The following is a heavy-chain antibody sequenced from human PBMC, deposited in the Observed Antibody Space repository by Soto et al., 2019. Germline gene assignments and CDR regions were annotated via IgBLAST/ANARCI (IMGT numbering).Heavy chain of an antibody. J-gene: IGHJ6*03. CDR3: ARDPAGSTNGVCYDYYYYYYMDV. CDR2: INAGNGNT. V-gene: IGHV1-3*01. D-gene: IGHD2-8*01. Sequence: ASVKVSCKASGYTLTGYAMHWVRQAPGQRLEWMGWINAGNGNTKYSQKFQGRVTITRDTSASTAYMELSSLRSEDTAVYYCARDPAGSTNGVCYDYYYYYYMDVWGKGTTVTVSS. CDR1: GYTLTGYA.